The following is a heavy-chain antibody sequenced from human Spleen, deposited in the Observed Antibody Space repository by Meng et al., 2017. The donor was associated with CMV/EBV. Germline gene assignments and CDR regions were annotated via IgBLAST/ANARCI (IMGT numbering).Heavy chain of an antibody. CDR2: IYYSGST. V-gene: IGHV4-59*01. CDR1: GASISNYY. D-gene: IGHD1-26*01. Sequence: SETLSLTCIVSGASISNYYWSWIRQPPGKGLEWIGYIYYSGSTNYNPSLKGQVTISVDKNQFSLKLRSLTAADTAVYYCARGGSYYDYWGQGTLVTGSS. J-gene: IGHJ4*02. CDR3: ARGGSYYDY.